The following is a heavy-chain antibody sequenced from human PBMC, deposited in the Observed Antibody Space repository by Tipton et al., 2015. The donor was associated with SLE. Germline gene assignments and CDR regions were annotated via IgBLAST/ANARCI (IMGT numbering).Heavy chain of an antibody. D-gene: IGHD1-26*01. CDR3: VRAAWVGATHQVDI. CDR1: GGSISSYY. Sequence: TLSLTCTVSGGSISSYYWSWIRQPPGKGLEWIGHIYYSGSTNYNPSLKSRVTISVDTSKNQFSLKLSSVTAADTAVYYCVRAAWVGATHQVDIWGQGTMVTVSS. CDR2: IYYSGST. V-gene: IGHV4-59*01. J-gene: IGHJ3*02.